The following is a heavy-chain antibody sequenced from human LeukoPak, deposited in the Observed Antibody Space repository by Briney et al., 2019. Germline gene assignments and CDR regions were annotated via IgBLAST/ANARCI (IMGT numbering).Heavy chain of an antibody. J-gene: IGHJ4*02. CDR1: GFTFSSYW. CDR2: IKQDGSEK. Sequence: PGGSLRLSCAASGFTFSSYWMSWVRQAPGKGLEWVANIKQDGSEKYYVDSVKGRFTISRDNAKNSLYLQMNSLRAEDTAVYYCARGAVRRFLEGTFDYWGQGTLVTVSS. CDR3: ARGAVRRFLEGTFDY. V-gene: IGHV3-7*01. D-gene: IGHD3-3*01.